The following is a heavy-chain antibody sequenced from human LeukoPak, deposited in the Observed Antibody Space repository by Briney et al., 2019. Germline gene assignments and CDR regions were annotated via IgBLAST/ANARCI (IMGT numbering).Heavy chain of an antibody. J-gene: IGHJ4*02. CDR3: ARADSYSWYGS. Sequence: GGSLRLSCAASGFTFSGYWMSWLRQAPGKGLEWVANIKQDGSEKYYVDSVEGRFTISRDNAKNSLSLQMSSLRAEDTGVYYCARADSYSWYGSWGQGTLVTVSS. CDR2: IKQDGSEK. D-gene: IGHD6-13*01. V-gene: IGHV3-7*01. CDR1: GFTFSGYW.